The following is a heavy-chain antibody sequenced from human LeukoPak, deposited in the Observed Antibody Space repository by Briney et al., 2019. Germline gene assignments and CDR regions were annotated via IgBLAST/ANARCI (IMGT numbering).Heavy chain of an antibody. Sequence: GASVKVSCKASGYTFTSYGISWVRQAPGQGLEWMGWISAYNGNTNYAQKLQGRGTMTTDTSTSTDDMELRSLRSDDTAVYYCARGDSSGTTAFDMGGEGTMVTVSS. CDR3: ARGDSSGTTAFDM. J-gene: IGHJ3*02. D-gene: IGHD3-22*01. V-gene: IGHV1-18*01. CDR1: GYTFTSYG. CDR2: ISAYNGNT.